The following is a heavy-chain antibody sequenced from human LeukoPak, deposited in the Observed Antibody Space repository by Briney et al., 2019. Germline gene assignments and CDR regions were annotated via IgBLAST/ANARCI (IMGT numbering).Heavy chain of an antibody. V-gene: IGHV1-18*01. CDR2: NSAYNGNT. CDR3: ARGYCSSTSCYTGVDY. D-gene: IGHD2-2*02. J-gene: IGHJ4*02. CDR1: GYTFTSYG. Sequence: ASVKVSCKASGYTFTSYGISWVRQAPGQGLEWMGWNSAYNGNTNYAQKLQGRVTMTTDTSTSTAYMELRSLRSDDTAVYYCARGYCSSTSCYTGVDYWGQGTLVTVSS.